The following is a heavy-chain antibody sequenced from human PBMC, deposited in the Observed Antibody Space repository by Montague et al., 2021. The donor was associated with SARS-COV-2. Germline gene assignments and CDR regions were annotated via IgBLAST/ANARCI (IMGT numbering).Heavy chain of an antibody. CDR1: GGSISSYY. J-gene: IGHJ5*02. Sequence: SETLSLTCSVSGGSISSYYWSWIRQSPGKGLEWIGYIFHSGITDYNPSXKSRVTISVDMSKNQFSLQLNSVTAADSAAYYCARTEYNWNDWFDPWGQGTLVTVSS. D-gene: IGHD1-20*01. CDR2: IFHSGIT. V-gene: IGHV4-59*13. CDR3: ARTEYNWNDWFDP.